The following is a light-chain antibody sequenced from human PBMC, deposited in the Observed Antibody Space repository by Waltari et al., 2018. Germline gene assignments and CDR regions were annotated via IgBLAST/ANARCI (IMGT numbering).Light chain of an antibody. CDR1: ISDVGGYHY. CDR3: CSHRSGNTLGV. Sequence: QSALTQPASVSGSPGQSITISRTGTISDVGGYHYVSWYQPHPGKAPQLLIYDVATRPSGVSDRFAASKSGNTASLTISGLQAEDEADYYCCSHRSGNTLGVFGGGTKLTVL. V-gene: IGLV2-14*03. CDR2: DVA. J-gene: IGLJ2*01.